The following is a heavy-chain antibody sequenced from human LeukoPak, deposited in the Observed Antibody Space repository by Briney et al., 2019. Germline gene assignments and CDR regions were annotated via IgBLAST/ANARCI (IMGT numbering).Heavy chain of an antibody. CDR3: VAGAPKWLHLVY. J-gene: IGHJ4*02. CDR2: MYYSGNS. CDR1: GGSMSSYY. Sequence: SETLSLTCSVSGGSMSSYYWSWIRQSPGKGLEWIGYMYYSGNSNYKSSINSSLESRVTISVDSTKKEFFLKMDSMTAADTAAYYCVAGAPKWLHLVYWGQGTLVTVAS. V-gene: IGHV4-59*12. D-gene: IGHD5-24*01.